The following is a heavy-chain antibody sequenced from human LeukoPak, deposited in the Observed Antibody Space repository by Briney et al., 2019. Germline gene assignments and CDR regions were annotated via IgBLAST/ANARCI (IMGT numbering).Heavy chain of an antibody. J-gene: IGHJ4*02. CDR3: ATSPYSSSWYGYYFDY. D-gene: IGHD6-13*01. V-gene: IGHV4-31*03. CDR2: IYYSGSI. Sequence: PSETLSLTCTVSGGSISSGGYYWSWIRQHPGKGLEWIGYIYYSGSIYYNPSLKSRVTISVDTSKNQFSLKLSSVTAADTAVYYCATSPYSSSWYGYYFDYWGQGTLVTVSS. CDR1: GGSISSGGYY.